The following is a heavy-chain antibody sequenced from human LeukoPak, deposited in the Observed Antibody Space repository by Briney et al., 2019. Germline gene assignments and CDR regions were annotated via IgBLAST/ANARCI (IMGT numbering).Heavy chain of an antibody. CDR1: GGSISSSSYY. D-gene: IGHD3-9*01. J-gene: IGHJ4*02. Sequence: SETLSLTCTVSGGSISSSSYYWGWIRQPPGKGLEWIGSIYYSGSTYYNPSLKSRVTISVDTSKNQFSLKLSSVTAADTAVYYCGRQDRGYDILTGYYGGGVDYWGQGTLVTVSS. CDR3: GRQDRGYDILTGYYGGGVDY. CDR2: IYYSGST. V-gene: IGHV4-39*01.